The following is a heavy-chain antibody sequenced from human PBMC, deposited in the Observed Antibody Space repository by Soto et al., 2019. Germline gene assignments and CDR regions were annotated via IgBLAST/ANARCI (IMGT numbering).Heavy chain of an antibody. D-gene: IGHD3-3*01. Sequence: GGSLRLSCAASGFTFSSYSMNWVRQAPGKGLEWVSYISSSSSTIYYADSVKGRFTISRDNAKNSLYLQMNSLRAEDTAVYYCARDYVLRFLETYYYYYMDVWGKGTTVTVSS. CDR2: ISSSSSTI. CDR3: ARDYVLRFLETYYYYYMDV. J-gene: IGHJ6*03. CDR1: GFTFSSYS. V-gene: IGHV3-48*01.